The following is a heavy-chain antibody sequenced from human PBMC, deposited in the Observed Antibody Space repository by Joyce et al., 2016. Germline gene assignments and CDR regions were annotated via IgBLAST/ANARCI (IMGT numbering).Heavy chain of an antibody. V-gene: IGHV4-39*01. CDR2: IYHRGTT. CDR3: TRRRGIPSSADF. CDR1: DGSISNSDYY. D-gene: IGHD6-13*01. Sequence: QLQLQESGPGLVKPSETLSLTCTVSDGSISNSDYYWDWIRQPPGKGLEWIGSIYHRGTTYYNPSLKSRVTISVDTSKNQFSLKLSSVSAADTATYYCTRRRGIPSSADFWGQGTLVTVSS. J-gene: IGHJ4*02.